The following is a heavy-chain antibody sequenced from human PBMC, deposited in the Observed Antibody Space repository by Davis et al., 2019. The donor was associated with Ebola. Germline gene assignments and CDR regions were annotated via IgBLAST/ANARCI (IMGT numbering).Heavy chain of an antibody. CDR1: GYTFTSYA. J-gene: IGHJ6*02. D-gene: IGHD5-12*01. Sequence: AASVKVFCKASGYTFTSYAMNWVRQAPGQGLEWMGWINTNSGNPTYAQGFTGRFVFSLDISLSTAYLQISSLKAEDTAVYYCARDCIDSGYDSPIYYYYGMDVWGQGTTVTVSS. CDR3: ARDCIDSGYDSPIYYYYGMDV. CDR2: INTNSGNP. V-gene: IGHV7-4-1*02.